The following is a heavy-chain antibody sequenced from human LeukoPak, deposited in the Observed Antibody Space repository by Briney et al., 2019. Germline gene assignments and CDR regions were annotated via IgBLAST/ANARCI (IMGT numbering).Heavy chain of an antibody. Sequence: PSETLSLTCAVYGGSFSGYYWSWIRQPPGKGLEWIGYIYYSGSTNYNPSLKSRVTISVDTSKNQFSLKLSSVTAADTAVYYCARGAWYFDYWGQGTLVTVSS. CDR2: IYYSGST. D-gene: IGHD2-15*01. CDR1: GGSFSGYY. CDR3: ARGAWYFDY. V-gene: IGHV4-59*01. J-gene: IGHJ4*02.